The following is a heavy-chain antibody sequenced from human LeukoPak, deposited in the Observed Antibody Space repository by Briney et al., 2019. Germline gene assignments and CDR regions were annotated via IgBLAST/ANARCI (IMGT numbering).Heavy chain of an antibody. CDR3: AREKTATTMVDDYYYGMDV. J-gene: IGHJ6*02. CDR2: IYYSGST. V-gene: IGHV4-59*01. CDR1: GGSISSYY. Sequence: SETLSLTCTVSGGSISSYYWSWIRQPPGKGLEWIGYIYYSGSTNYNPSLKSRVTISVDTSKNQFSLKLSSVTAADTAVYYCAREKTATTMVDDYYYGMDVWGQGTTVTVSS. D-gene: IGHD4-23*01.